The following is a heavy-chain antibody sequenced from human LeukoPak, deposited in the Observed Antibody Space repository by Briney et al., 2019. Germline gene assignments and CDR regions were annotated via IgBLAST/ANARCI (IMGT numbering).Heavy chain of an antibody. CDR3: AKGHSYYDFQILY. J-gene: IGHJ4*02. CDR2: ISGSGGST. Sequence: GGSLRLSCAASRFTFSSYAMSWVRQAPGKGLEWVSAISGSGGSTYYADSVKGRFTISRDNSKNTLYLQMNSLRADDTAVYYCAKGHSYYDFQILYWGQGTLVTVSS. D-gene: IGHD3-3*01. CDR1: RFTFSSYA. V-gene: IGHV3-23*01.